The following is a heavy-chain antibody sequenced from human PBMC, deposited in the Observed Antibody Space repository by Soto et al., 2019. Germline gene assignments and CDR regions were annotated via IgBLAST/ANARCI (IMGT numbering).Heavy chain of an antibody. J-gene: IGHJ4*02. Sequence: QVQLVESGGGVVQPGRSLRLSCAASGFTFSSYGMHWVRHAPGKGLEWVAVISYDGGYKYYADSVKGRFTISRDNSKNTLYLQMNSLRAEDTAVYYCAKGDRIAAAGHFDYWGQGTLVTVSS. D-gene: IGHD6-13*01. CDR1: GFTFSSYG. V-gene: IGHV3-30*18. CDR2: ISYDGGYK. CDR3: AKGDRIAAAGHFDY.